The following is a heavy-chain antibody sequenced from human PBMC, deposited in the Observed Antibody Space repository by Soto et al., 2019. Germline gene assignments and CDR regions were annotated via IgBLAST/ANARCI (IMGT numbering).Heavy chain of an antibody. CDR2: INPNSGGT. CDR1: GYTFIAYY. D-gene: IGHD2-2*01. J-gene: IGHJ6*02. Sequence: GASVKVSCKASGYTFIAYYIHWVRQAPGQGLEWMGWINPNSGGTKYAQKFQGRVTMTRDTSISTAYMELSRLRSDDTAVYYCARGMNWAVPVAGKPFYYYGMDDWGQGTTVTVSS. CDR3: ARGMNWAVPVAGKPFYYYGMDD. V-gene: IGHV1-2*02.